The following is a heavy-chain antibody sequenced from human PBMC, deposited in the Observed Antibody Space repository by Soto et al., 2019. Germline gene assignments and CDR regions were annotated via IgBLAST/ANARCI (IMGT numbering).Heavy chain of an antibody. Sequence: PSETLSFTCAVSSYSISGGFYWAWIRRPPGKGLDWIGNIYHSGSSHYNPSLKSRVTMSVDTSKNNFSLRLTSVTAADTAVYYCARVTIFDYSFDTWGQGITLTGSS. D-gene: IGHD3-3*01. V-gene: IGHV4-38-2*01. CDR3: ARVTIFDYSFDT. J-gene: IGHJ5*02. CDR1: SYSISGGFY. CDR2: IYHSGSS.